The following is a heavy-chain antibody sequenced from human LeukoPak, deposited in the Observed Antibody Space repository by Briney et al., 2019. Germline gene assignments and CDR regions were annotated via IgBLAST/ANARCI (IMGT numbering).Heavy chain of an antibody. V-gene: IGHV1-18*01. J-gene: IGHJ6*03. CDR1: GYTFTSYG. Sequence: ASVKVSCKASGYTFTSYGISWVRQAPGQGLEWMGWISAHNGNTNYAQKLQGRVTMTTDTSTSTAYMELRSLRSDDTAVYYCARDNFWSGYPFYYYYYYMDVWGKGTTVTVSS. CDR2: ISAHNGNT. D-gene: IGHD3-3*01. CDR3: ARDNFWSGYPFYYYYYYMDV.